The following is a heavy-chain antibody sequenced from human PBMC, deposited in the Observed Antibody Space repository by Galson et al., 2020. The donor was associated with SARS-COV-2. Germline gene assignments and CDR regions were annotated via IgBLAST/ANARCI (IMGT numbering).Heavy chain of an antibody. J-gene: IGHJ6*02. D-gene: IGHD5-18*01. Sequence: GESLKTSCAASGLTFSTYSMNWVSLAPGKGLEWVSSISTSSSYTYYVDSAKGRFSISRDNPRNSMYLQRNRMRAEDTAVYYCARDEGIRGYNYGRLYSGMVVWGQGTTVTVSS. V-gene: IGHV3-21*01. CDR2: ISTSSSYT. CDR1: GLTFSTYS. CDR3: ARDEGIRGYNYGRLYSGMVV.